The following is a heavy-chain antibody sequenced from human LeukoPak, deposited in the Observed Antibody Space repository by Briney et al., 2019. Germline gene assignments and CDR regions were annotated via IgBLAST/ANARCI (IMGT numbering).Heavy chain of an antibody. CDR1: GYSFTSYW. J-gene: IGHJ4*02. CDR3: ARGRSSAKWVLDY. D-gene: IGHD2-8*02. CDR2: IYPGDSDT. Sequence: GECLKISCKGSGYSFTSYWIGWVRQMPGKGLEWMGIIYPGDSDTRYSPSFQGQVTISADKSISTAYLQWSSLKASDTAMYYCARGRSSAKWVLDYCGQGTLVTVSS. V-gene: IGHV5-51*01.